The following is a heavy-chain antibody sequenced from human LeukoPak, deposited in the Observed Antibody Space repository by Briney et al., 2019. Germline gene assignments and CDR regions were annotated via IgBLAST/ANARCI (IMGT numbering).Heavy chain of an antibody. D-gene: IGHD6-19*01. CDR3: AKDDGIAVAGNFDY. Sequence: PGGSLRLSCAASGFTFDDYAMHWVRQAPGKGLEWVSGISWNSGSIGYADSVKGRFTISRDNAKNSLYLQMNSLRAEDTALYYCAKDDGIAVAGNFDYWGQGTLVTVSS. J-gene: IGHJ4*02. V-gene: IGHV3-9*01. CDR2: ISWNSGSI. CDR1: GFTFDDYA.